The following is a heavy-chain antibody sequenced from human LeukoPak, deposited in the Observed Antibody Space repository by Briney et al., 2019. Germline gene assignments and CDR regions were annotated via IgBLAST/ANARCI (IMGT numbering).Heavy chain of an antibody. D-gene: IGHD3-22*01. CDR2: IYTSGST. J-gene: IGHJ6*03. V-gene: IGHV4-4*07. Sequence: PSETLSLTCTVSGGSISSYYWSWIRQPAGKGLEWIGRIYTSGSTNYNPSLKSRVTMSVDTSKNQFSLKLSSVTAADTAVYYCARGTRLLLYYYYYTDVWGKGTTVTVSS. CDR3: ARGTRLLLYYYYYTDV. CDR1: GGSISSYY.